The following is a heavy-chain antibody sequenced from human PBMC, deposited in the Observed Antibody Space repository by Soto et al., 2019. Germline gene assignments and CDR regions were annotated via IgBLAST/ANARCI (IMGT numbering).Heavy chain of an antibody. CDR2: ISSSSSTI. CDR1: GFTFSSYS. V-gene: IGHV3-48*02. J-gene: IGHJ4*02. CDR3: ARDPEGLLWFGEFDY. D-gene: IGHD3-10*01. Sequence: GGSLRLSCAASGFTFSSYSMNWVRQAPGKGLEWVSYISSSSSTIYYADSVKGRFTISRDNAKNSLYLQMNSLRDEDTAVYYCARDPEGLLWFGEFDYWGQGTLVTVSS.